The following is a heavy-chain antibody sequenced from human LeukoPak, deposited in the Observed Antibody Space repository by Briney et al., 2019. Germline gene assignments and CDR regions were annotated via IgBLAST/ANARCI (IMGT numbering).Heavy chain of an antibody. CDR3: ARWRGYSSGWAGPFDD. D-gene: IGHD6-25*01. V-gene: IGHV1-2*02. Sequence: ASVKVSCRASGYTFTGHYMHWVRQAPGQGLEWMGWIDAKSGGTKYARRFQDRVTMTRDTSINTGYMKLSSLTSDNTAVDYCARWRGYSSGWAGPFDDWGQGTLVTVSS. CDR1: GYTFTGHY. CDR2: IDAKSGGT. J-gene: IGHJ4*02.